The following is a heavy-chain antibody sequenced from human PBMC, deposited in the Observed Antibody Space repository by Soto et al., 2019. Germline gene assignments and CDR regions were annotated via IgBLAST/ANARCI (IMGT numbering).Heavy chain of an antibody. Sequence: PSETLSLTCTVSGGSISSGDYYWSWIRQPPGKGLEWIGCIIYSGSTYYNPSLQSRLTLSVDTSKNQFSLKLSSVTAADTAVYYCVRHAQWIIRAYWGQGSLVTVSS. V-gene: IGHV4-30-4*01. D-gene: IGHD5-12*01. CDR3: VRHAQWIIRAY. CDR2: IIYSGST. CDR1: GGSISSGDYY. J-gene: IGHJ4*02.